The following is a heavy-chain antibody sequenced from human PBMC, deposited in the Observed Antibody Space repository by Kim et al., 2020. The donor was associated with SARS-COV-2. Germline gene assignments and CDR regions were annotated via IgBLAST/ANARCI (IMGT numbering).Heavy chain of an antibody. Sequence: SETLSLTCAVYGGSFSGYYWSWIRQPPGKGLEWIGEINHSGSTNYNPSLKSRVTISVDTSKNQFSLKLSSVTAADTAVYYCARGGSSGYYYTLGGYYYGMDVWGQGTTVTVSS. D-gene: IGHD3-22*01. CDR2: INHSGST. J-gene: IGHJ6*02. CDR1: GGSFSGYY. V-gene: IGHV4-34*01. CDR3: ARGGSSGYYYTLGGYYYGMDV.